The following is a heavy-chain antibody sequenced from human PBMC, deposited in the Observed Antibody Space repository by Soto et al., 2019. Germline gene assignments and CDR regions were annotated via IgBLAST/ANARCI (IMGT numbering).Heavy chain of an antibody. CDR1: GGSISSGDYY. CDR3: ASLGSPHRGYSYGPGFDY. D-gene: IGHD5-18*01. J-gene: IGHJ4*02. Sequence: QVQLQESGPGLVKPSQTLSLTCTVSGGSISSGDYYWSWIRQPPGKGLEWIGYIYYSGSSYYNPSLKSRVTRSVDTSTDQFSLKLGAVTAADTAVYYCASLGSPHRGYSYGPGFDYWGQGTLVTVSS. CDR2: IYYSGSS. V-gene: IGHV4-30-4*01.